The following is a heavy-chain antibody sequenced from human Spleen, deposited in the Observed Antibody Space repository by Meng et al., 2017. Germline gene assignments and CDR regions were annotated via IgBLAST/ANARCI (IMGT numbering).Heavy chain of an antibody. V-gene: IGHV4-31*01. CDR1: GGSISSGGYY. D-gene: IGHD5-18*01. CDR3: ARDLSGYGWFDP. CDR2: FYYSGST. Sequence: QVQLQGSGPGLVKPSQTPSLTCTVSGGSISSGGYYWSWIRQHPGKGLEWIGYFYYSGSTYYNPSLKSLVTISLDTSKNQFSLKLSSVTAADTAVYYCARDLSGYGWFDPWGQGTLVTVSS. J-gene: IGHJ5*02.